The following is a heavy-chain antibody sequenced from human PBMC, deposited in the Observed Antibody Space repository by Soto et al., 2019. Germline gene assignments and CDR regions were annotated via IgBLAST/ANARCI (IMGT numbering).Heavy chain of an antibody. Sequence: QVQLVQSGAEVKKPGSSVKVSCKASGGTFSSYAISWVRQAPGQGLEWMGGIIPIFGTANYAQKFQGRVTITADESTSTAYMELSSLISEDTAVYYCARELVGYLKIAAAGLSRPRYGMDVWGQETTVTVSS. V-gene: IGHV1-69*01. CDR1: GGTFSSYA. J-gene: IGHJ6*02. CDR3: ARELVGYLKIAAAGLSRPRYGMDV. D-gene: IGHD6-13*01. CDR2: IIPIFGTA.